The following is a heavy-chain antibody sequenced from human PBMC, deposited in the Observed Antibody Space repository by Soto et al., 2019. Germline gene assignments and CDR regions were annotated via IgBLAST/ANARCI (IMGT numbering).Heavy chain of an antibody. V-gene: IGHV1-18*01. Sequence: ASVKVSCKASGYTFTSYGISWVRQAPGQGLEWMGWISAYNGNTNYAQKLQGRVTMTTDTSTSTAYMELRSLRSDDTAVYYCARDAYDFWSGPIDYWSQGTLVTVSS. CDR2: ISAYNGNT. CDR3: ARDAYDFWSGPIDY. CDR1: GYTFTSYG. D-gene: IGHD3-3*01. J-gene: IGHJ4*02.